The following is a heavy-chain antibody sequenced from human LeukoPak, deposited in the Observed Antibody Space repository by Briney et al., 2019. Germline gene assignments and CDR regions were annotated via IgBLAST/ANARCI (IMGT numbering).Heavy chain of an antibody. D-gene: IGHD6-19*01. CDR3: ARAGSGWYPPFDY. J-gene: IGHJ4*02. Sequence: GASVKVSCKASGYTFTGYYMHWVRQAPGQGLEWMGWINSNSGDTHYAQNFQGRVTMTRDTSISTAYMELSRLRSDDTAVYYCARAGSGWYPPFDYWGQGTLVTVSS. V-gene: IGHV1-2*02. CDR2: INSNSGDT. CDR1: GYTFTGYY.